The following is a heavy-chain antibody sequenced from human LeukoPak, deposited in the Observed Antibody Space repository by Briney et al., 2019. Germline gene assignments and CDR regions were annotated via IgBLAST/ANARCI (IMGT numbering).Heavy chain of an antibody. J-gene: IGHJ3*02. CDR3: ARGRLVLHAFDI. Sequence: GGSLRLSCAASGFTFDDYGMSWVRQAPGKGLEWVSGINWNGGSTGYADSVKGRFTISRDNSKNTLYLQMNSLRDEDTAVYYCARGRLVLHAFDIWGQGTMVTVSS. CDR1: GFTFDDYG. D-gene: IGHD6-19*01. CDR2: INWNGGST. V-gene: IGHV3-20*04.